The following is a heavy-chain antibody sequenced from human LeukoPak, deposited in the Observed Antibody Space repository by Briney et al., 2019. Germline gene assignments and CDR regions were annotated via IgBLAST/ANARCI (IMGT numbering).Heavy chain of an antibody. J-gene: IGHJ4*02. CDR3: ARVVASTSIDS. CDR2: IFHSGDV. Sequence: PSETLSLTCIVSGYSIISDYFWVWVRQPPGKGPEWIGSIFHSGDVYYNPSLKSRVTLSVDPSKNRCSLKLTSVTAADTAIYYCARVVASTSIDSWGQGTLVTVSS. D-gene: IGHD2-15*01. CDR1: GYSIISDYF. V-gene: IGHV4-38-2*02.